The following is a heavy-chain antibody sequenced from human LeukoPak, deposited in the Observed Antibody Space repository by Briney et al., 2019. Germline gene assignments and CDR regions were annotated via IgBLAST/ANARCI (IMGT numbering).Heavy chain of an antibody. J-gene: IGHJ4*02. Sequence: GGTLRLSCAASGFTFSRLSMNWVRQAPGKGLEWLSYISSSSSTIYYADSVKGRFTISRDNAKNSLYLQMNSLRAEDTAVYCCARDSPPDYWGQGTLVTVSS. CDR1: GFTFSRLS. CDR3: ARDSPPDY. CDR2: ISSSSSTI. V-gene: IGHV3-48*01.